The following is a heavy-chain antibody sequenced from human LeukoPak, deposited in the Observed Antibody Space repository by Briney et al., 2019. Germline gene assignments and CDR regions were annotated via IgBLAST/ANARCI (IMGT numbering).Heavy chain of an antibody. D-gene: IGHD1-1*01. J-gene: IGHJ5*02. CDR3: AREGTSGTHLNWFDP. Sequence: SETLSLTCAVYGGSLSRYYWSWMRQPPGKGLEWIGEINQSGDINNNPSLKSRVTLSVDTSKNQFSLKLSSVTAADTAVYYCAREGTSGTHLNWFDPWGQGTLVTVSS. CDR1: GGSLSRYY. V-gene: IGHV4-34*01. CDR2: INQSGDI.